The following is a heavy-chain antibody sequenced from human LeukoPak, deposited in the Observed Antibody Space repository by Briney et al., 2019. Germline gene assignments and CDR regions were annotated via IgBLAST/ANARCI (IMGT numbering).Heavy chain of an antibody. CDR3: ARTRSSGPKNDAFDI. CDR2: INPSGGST. V-gene: IGHV1-46*01. CDR1: GYTFTSYY. Sequence: EASVKVSCKASGYTFTSYYMHWVRQAPGQGLEWMGIINPSGGSTSYAQKFQGRVTMTRDMSTSTVYMELSSLRSEDTAVYYCARTRSSGPKNDAFDIWGQGTMVTVSS. D-gene: IGHD6-19*01. J-gene: IGHJ3*02.